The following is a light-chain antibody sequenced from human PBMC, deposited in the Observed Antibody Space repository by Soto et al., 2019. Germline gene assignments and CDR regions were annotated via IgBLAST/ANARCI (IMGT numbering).Light chain of an antibody. CDR3: SSYTSSNTLEV. Sequence: QSALNQPASVSGSPGQSTSISCAGTSSDVGGSNYVSWYQQHPHRAPKLLIYEVSHRPSGVSNRFSGSKSSHTASLTISGLQAEDEADYYCSSYTSSNTLEVFGIGTKLTVL. CDR1: SSDVGGSNY. CDR2: EVS. J-gene: IGLJ1*01. V-gene: IGLV2-14*01.